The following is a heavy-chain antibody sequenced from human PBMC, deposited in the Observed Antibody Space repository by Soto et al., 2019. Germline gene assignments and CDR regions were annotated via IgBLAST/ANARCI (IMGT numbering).Heavy chain of an antibody. D-gene: IGHD3-22*01. CDR3: ARGDYYDTSGPFSDAFDI. CDR1: GFTFNSNW. Sequence: GGSLRLSCAASGFTFNSNWMSWVRQAPGKGQEWVANIKPDGSEKWYVDSVKGRFTISRDNAKNSLYLQMNSLRAEDTAVYFCARGDYYDTSGPFSDAFDIWGQGTMVTVSS. V-gene: IGHV3-7*04. CDR2: IKPDGSEK. J-gene: IGHJ3*02.